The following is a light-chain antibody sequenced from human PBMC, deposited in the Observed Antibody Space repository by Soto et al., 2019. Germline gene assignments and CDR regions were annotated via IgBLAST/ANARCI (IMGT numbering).Light chain of an antibody. Sequence: DIQMTQSPSSVSASVGDRVTITCRASQDISSWLAWYQQRPGKAPKILIYGVSSLQSGVPSRFSGSGSGTDFTLTISSLQPEDFATYYCQQANSFPPTFDQGAKVEIK. CDR1: QDISSW. V-gene: IGKV1-12*01. CDR2: GVS. J-gene: IGKJ1*01. CDR3: QQANSFPPT.